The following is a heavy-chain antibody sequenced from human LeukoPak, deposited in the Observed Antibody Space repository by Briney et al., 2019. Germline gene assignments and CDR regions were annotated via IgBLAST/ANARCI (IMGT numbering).Heavy chain of an antibody. CDR1: GFTFSSST. J-gene: IGHJ4*02. CDR3: AKGSGWYN. D-gene: IGHD6-19*01. V-gene: IGHV3-23*01. CDR2: ISGNGGST. Sequence: GGSLRLSCAASGFTFSSSTMTWVRHPPGKGLEWVSGISGNGGSTYYADSVKGRFTISTDNSKSTLYLQMNSLRAEATAIYYCAKGSGWYNWGEGTVVTV.